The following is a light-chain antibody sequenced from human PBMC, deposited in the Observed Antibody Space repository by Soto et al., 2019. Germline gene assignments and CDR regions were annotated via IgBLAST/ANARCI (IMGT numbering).Light chain of an antibody. V-gene: IGKV3-20*01. J-gene: IGKJ3*01. Sequence: EIVLTQSPGTLSLSPGERATLSCRASQSISSSYLAWYQQKPGQAPRLLVYDASSRATGIPDRFSGSGSGTDFTLTISRLETEDFAVYYCQQYGSSRFTFGPGTKVDIK. CDR3: QQYGSSRFT. CDR2: DAS. CDR1: QSISSSY.